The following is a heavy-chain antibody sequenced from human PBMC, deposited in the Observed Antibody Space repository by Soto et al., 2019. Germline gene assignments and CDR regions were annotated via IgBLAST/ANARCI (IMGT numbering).Heavy chain of an antibody. CDR1: GFSFTSYA. V-gene: IGHV3-23*01. D-gene: IGHD2-15*01. J-gene: IGHJ4*02. CDR3: AKGHGGSSYTGLEY. Sequence: PGGSLRLSCAASGFSFTSYAMNWVRQASGKGPEWVSVISYNGGETYYADSVRGRFTISRDTSKNTLYLQMNSLRAEDTAVYYCAKGHGGSSYTGLEYWGQGALVTVSS. CDR2: ISYNGGET.